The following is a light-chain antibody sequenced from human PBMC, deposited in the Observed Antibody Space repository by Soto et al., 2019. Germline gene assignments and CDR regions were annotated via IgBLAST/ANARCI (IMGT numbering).Light chain of an antibody. V-gene: IGKV3-20*01. CDR2: GAS. J-gene: IGKJ5*01. CDR3: QQYRSSPVT. CDR1: QSVSSSY. Sequence: EIVLTQSPGTLSLSPGERATLSCRASQSVSSSYLAWYQQKPGQAPRLLIYGASSRATGIPDRFSGSGSGTDFPLTISRLEAEDFAVYYCQQYRSSPVTFGQGTRLEI.